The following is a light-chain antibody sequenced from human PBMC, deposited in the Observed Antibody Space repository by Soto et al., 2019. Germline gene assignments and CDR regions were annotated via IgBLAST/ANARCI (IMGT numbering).Light chain of an antibody. V-gene: IGKV3-15*01. Sequence: HPLATVSASKGERANLSRRASQSVRSNLAWYQQKPGQAPRLLIYGASTRATGIPARFSGSGSGTEFTLSIGSLQSEDFAVYYCQPYNDWPPTFG. CDR1: QSVRSN. CDR3: QPYNDWPPT. J-gene: IGKJ2*01. CDR2: GAS.